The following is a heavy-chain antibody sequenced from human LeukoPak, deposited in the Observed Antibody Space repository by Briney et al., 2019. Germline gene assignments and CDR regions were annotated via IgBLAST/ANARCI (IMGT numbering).Heavy chain of an antibody. CDR3: ARTRGYSGYDYEY. D-gene: IGHD5-12*01. J-gene: IGHJ4*02. Sequence: SETLSLTCTVSGGSISSYYWTWIRQPPGKGLEWIGYIHYTGSTNYNPSLKSRVTISVDTSKNQFSLKLSTVTAADTAVYYCARTRGYSGYDYEYWGQGTLVTVSS. CDR2: IHYTGST. CDR1: GGSISSYY. V-gene: IGHV4-59*01.